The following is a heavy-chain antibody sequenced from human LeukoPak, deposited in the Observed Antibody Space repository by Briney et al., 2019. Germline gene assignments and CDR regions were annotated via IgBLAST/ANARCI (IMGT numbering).Heavy chain of an antibody. CDR1: GFTFSAYA. J-gene: IGHJ3*02. D-gene: IGHD4-17*01. CDR3: AKDPNGDYVGAFDS. V-gene: IGHV3-23*01. Sequence: GGSLRLSCAASGFTFSAYAMIWVRQSPGKGLEWVSGISANGANTYYADSVKGRFTISRDNSENTLYLHMSSLRAEDAAVYHCAKDPNGDYVGAFDSWGQGTTVIVSS. CDR2: ISANGANT.